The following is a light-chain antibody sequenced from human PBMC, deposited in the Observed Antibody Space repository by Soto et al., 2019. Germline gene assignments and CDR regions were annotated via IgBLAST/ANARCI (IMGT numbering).Light chain of an antibody. CDR1: QSISSY. CDR3: QESYSSPFT. CDR2: AAS. V-gene: IGKV1-39*01. J-gene: IGKJ3*01. Sequence: DIQMTQSPSSLSASVGDRVTITCRASQSISSYLNWYQQKPGKAPNLLIYAASSLQSGVQSKFSDSGSGTDFTLTISSLQPEDFATYYCQESYSSPFTLGPGTKVDIK.